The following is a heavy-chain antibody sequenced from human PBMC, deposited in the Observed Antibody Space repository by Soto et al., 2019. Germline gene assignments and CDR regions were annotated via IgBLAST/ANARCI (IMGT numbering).Heavy chain of an antibody. J-gene: IGHJ6*02. D-gene: IGHD3-10*01. Sequence: PGGSLRLSCAASGFTFSSYSIHWVRQAPCKGLEWVAVISYDGSNKYYADSVKGRFTISRDNSKNTLYLQMNSLRAEDTAVYYCAREEYYYCSGRPGMDVFGQGTTVTVSS. CDR3: AREEYYYCSGRPGMDV. CDR1: GFTFSSYS. CDR2: ISYDGSNK. V-gene: IGHV3-30-3*01.